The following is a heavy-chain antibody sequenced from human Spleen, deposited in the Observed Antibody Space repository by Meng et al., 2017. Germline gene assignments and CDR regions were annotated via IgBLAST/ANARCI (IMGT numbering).Heavy chain of an antibody. CDR1: GFTFSRYN. Sequence: GESLKISCAASGFTFSRYNLNWVRQAPGKGLEWVSSISSSGSYRYYADSVKGRFTISRDNAKNSLYLQMNSLRAEDTAVYYCARDSYYYGMDVWGQGTTVTVSS. CDR2: ISSSGSYR. J-gene: IGHJ6*02. V-gene: IGHV3-21*01. CDR3: ARDSYYYGMDV.